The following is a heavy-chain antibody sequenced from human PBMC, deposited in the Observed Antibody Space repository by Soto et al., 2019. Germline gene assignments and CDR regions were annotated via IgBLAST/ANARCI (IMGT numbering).Heavy chain of an antibody. Sequence: PSETLSLTCTVSGGSISSYYWSWIRQPPGKGLEWIGYIYYSESTNYNPSLKSRVTISVDTSKNQFSLKLSSVTAADTAVYYCARGGGLYDFWSGYPNWPPYGMDVWGQGTTVTVSS. V-gene: IGHV4-59*01. D-gene: IGHD3-3*01. CDR1: GGSISSYY. CDR3: ARGGGLYDFWSGYPNWPPYGMDV. CDR2: IYYSEST. J-gene: IGHJ6*02.